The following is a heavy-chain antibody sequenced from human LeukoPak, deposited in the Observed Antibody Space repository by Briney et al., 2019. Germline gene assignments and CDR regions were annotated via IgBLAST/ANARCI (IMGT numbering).Heavy chain of an antibody. CDR3: ARGIEAGVDY. CDR2: MSPGSGYT. Sequence: GASVTVSYKTSVYTFTNYDINWVRQAPGQGLEWLGWMSPGSGYTGYAQKFQGRVTMTRDISITTAYVELSSLRSEDTAVYYCARGIEAGVDYWGQGTLVTVPS. V-gene: IGHV1-8*02. D-gene: IGHD6-25*01. J-gene: IGHJ4*02. CDR1: VYTFTNYD.